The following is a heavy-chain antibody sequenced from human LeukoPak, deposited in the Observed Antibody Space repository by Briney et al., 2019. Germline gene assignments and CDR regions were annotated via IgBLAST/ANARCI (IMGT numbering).Heavy chain of an antibody. CDR1: GFTFSSYW. CDR2: INNDGSST. V-gene: IGHV3-74*01. Sequence: GGSLRLSCAASGFTFSSYWMHWVRQAPGKGLVWVSPINNDGSSTSYADSVKGRFTISRDNAKNTLYLQMNSLRAEDTAVYYCARWGVWGSYRPIDYWGQGSLVTVSS. J-gene: IGHJ4*02. CDR3: ARWGVWGSYRPIDY. D-gene: IGHD3-16*02.